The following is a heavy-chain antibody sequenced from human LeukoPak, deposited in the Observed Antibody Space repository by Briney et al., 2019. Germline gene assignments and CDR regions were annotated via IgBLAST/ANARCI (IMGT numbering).Heavy chain of an antibody. CDR2: IYSGGTT. Sequence: GGSLRLSCAASGFTVGGNYMSWVRQAPGKGLEWVSMIYSGGTTYYADSVKGRFTISRDNSKNTLDLQMNSLRAEDTAVYYCARSGDNWSCDNWGQGTLVTVSS. CDR3: ARSGDNWSCDN. V-gene: IGHV3-66*01. CDR1: GFTVGGNY. D-gene: IGHD5-24*01. J-gene: IGHJ4*02.